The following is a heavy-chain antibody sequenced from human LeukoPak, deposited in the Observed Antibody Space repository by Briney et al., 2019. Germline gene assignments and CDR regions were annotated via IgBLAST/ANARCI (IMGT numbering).Heavy chain of an antibody. J-gene: IGHJ2*01. CDR1: GFTFSSYA. D-gene: IGHD2-2*01. Sequence: GGSLRLSCAASGFTFSSYAMSWVRQAPGKGLEWVSAISGSGGSTYYADSVKGRFTISRDNSKNTLYLQMNSLRAEDTAVYYCASQPGVVPAADWYFDLWGRGTLVTVSS. CDR2: ISGSGGST. CDR3: ASQPGVVPAADWYFDL. V-gene: IGHV3-23*01.